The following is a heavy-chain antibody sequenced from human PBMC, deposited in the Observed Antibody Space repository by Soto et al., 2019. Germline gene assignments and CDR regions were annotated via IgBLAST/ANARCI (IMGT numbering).Heavy chain of an antibody. Sequence: GASVKVSCKASGYTFTSYGISWVRQAPGQGLEWMGWISAYNGNTNYAQKLQGRVTMTTDTSTSTAYMELRSLRSDDTAVYYCARDCSGGSCYLPFYYYYYGMDVWGQGTTVTVSS. CDR3: ARDCSGGSCYLPFYYYYYGMDV. V-gene: IGHV1-18*01. D-gene: IGHD2-15*01. J-gene: IGHJ6*02. CDR1: GYTFTSYG. CDR2: ISAYNGNT.